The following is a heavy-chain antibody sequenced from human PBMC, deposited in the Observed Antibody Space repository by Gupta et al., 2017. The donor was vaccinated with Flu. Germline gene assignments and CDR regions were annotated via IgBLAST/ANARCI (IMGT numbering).Heavy chain of an antibody. CDR3: ARGDPPRDRYFDL. V-gene: IGHV1-69*01. CDR2: IIHIFGTE. Sequence: QVQLAQSGAEVKKAGSSVKVTCKPSGGTFTSYAISWVRQAPGQGLEWMGGIIHIFGTENYAQKVQGRVTITADESTRTAYTELSSLRSEETAVYYCARGDPPRDRYFDLWGRGTLVTVSS. J-gene: IGHJ2*01. D-gene: IGHD2-21*02. CDR1: GGTFTSYA.